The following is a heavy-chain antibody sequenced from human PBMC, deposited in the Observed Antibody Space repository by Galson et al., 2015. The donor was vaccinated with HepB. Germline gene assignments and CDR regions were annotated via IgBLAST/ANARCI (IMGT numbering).Heavy chain of an antibody. Sequence: SLRLSCAASGFSFSSSAMSWVRQAPGKGLEWVSSISGGGGTTYYADSVKGRFTISRDNSKNTLYLQMNSLRAEDTAVYYCAQPLPCGGDCYRPPDYWGQGALVTVSS. CDR2: ISGGGGTT. J-gene: IGHJ4*02. D-gene: IGHD2-21*01. CDR3: AQPLPCGGDCYRPPDY. V-gene: IGHV3-23*01. CDR1: GFSFSSSA.